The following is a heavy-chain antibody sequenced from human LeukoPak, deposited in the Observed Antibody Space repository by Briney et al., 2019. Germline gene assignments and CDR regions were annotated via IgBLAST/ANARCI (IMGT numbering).Heavy chain of an antibody. CDR3: ARKGQTTGFDY. J-gene: IGHJ4*02. Sequence: GASVKVSCKASGYPFTSYALNWVRQAPGQGLEWMGWINTNIKNASYAQGFTGRFVISLDTSVSTAYLKISSLKPEDTAVYYCARKGQTTGFDYWGQGTLVIVSS. V-gene: IGHV7-4-1*02. CDR1: GYPFTSYA. D-gene: IGHD4-11*01. CDR2: INTNIKNA.